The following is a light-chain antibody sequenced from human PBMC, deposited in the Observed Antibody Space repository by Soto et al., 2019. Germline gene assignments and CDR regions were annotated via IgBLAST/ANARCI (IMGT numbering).Light chain of an antibody. J-gene: IGLJ1*01. CDR3: SSHTSSSTLDV. CDR1: SSDVGGYNY. V-gene: IGLV2-14*01. CDR2: DVS. Sequence: QSALTQPASVSGSPGQSITISCTGTSSDVGGYNYVSWYQQHPGKAPKPMIYDVSNRPSGVSNRFSGSKSVNTASLPISGLQAEDEDDYYCSSHTSSSTLDVFGTGTKVTVL.